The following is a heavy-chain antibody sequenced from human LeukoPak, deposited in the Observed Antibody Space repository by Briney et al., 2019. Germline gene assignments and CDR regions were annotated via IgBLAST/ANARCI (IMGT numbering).Heavy chain of an antibody. D-gene: IGHD1-26*01. CDR1: GYTFTGYY. J-gene: IGHJ4*02. Sequence: ASVKVSCKASGYTFTGYYMHWVRQTPGQGLEWMGRINPNNGATNYAQKLQGRVTITGDTSISTAYMELSSLRSDDTAVYYCTRESGSYHGNDYWGQGTLVTVSS. V-gene: IGHV1-2*06. CDR2: INPNNGAT. CDR3: TRESGSYHGNDY.